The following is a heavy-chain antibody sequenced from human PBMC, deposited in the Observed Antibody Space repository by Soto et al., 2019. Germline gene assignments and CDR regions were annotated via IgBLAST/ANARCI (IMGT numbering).Heavy chain of an antibody. V-gene: IGHV3-66*01. J-gene: IGHJ5*02. CDR2: IYVSGST. D-gene: IGHD3-16*01. CDR3: ARDYSVSGSYAPWFDP. Sequence: DVQLVESGGGLVQPGGSLRLSCAASGVTVSLNYMSWVRQAPGKGLEWVSIIYVSGSTYYADSVKGRFTISRDSSKNPLYLQMNRRRVEDTAVYYCARDYSVSGSYAPWFDPRGQGTLVTVSS. CDR1: GVTVSLNY.